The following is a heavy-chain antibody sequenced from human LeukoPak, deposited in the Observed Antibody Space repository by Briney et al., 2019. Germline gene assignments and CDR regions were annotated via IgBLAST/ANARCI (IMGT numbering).Heavy chain of an antibody. CDR1: GFTFSDYS. V-gene: IGHV3-48*04. Sequence: PGGSLRLSCAASGFTFSDYSVNWVRQAPGKGLEWVSFISGSSSNKYYADSVKGRFTISRDNAKNSLYLQMNSLRAEDTAVYYCARDDHGGGDSYRYYFDYWGQGTLVTVSS. D-gene: IGHD2-21*01. J-gene: IGHJ4*02. CDR3: ARDDHGGGDSYRYYFDY. CDR2: ISGSSSNK.